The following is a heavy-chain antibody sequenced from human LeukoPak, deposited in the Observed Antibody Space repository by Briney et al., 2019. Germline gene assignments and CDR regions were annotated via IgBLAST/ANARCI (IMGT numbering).Heavy chain of an antibody. Sequence: SETLSLTCAVYGGSFSGYYWSWIRQPPGKGLEWIGELNHSGSTNYNPSLKSRVTISVDTSKNQFSLKLSSVTAADTAVYYCARVTTGYVSGSYRWNWFDPWGQGTLVTVSS. V-gene: IGHV4-34*01. CDR1: GGSFSGYY. D-gene: IGHD3-16*02. CDR2: LNHSGST. J-gene: IGHJ5*02. CDR3: ARVTTGYVSGSYRWNWFDP.